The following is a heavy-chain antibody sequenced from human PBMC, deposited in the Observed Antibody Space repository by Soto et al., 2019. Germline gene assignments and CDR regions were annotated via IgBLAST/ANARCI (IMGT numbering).Heavy chain of an antibody. J-gene: IGHJ4*02. CDR2: ASAYNRNT. V-gene: IGHV1-18*01. CDR1: GYTFTNYG. CDR3: ARERQWEPILY. Sequence: QVRLVQSGAEVKRPGASVRVSCKASGYTFTNYGITWVRQVPGQGLEWMGWASAYNRNTNDAQKFEARVIMTTDTSTGTAHMELRSLRYDDTASDFCARERQWEPILYWGQGTLVTVSS. D-gene: IGHD1-26*01.